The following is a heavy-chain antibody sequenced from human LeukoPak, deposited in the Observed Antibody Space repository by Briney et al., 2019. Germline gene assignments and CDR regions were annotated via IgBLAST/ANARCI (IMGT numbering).Heavy chain of an antibody. D-gene: IGHD6-13*01. CDR1: GLAFSSYG. V-gene: IGHV3-33*01. J-gene: IGHJ4*02. Sequence: GGSLRLSCAASGLAFSSYGMHWVRQAPGKGPEWVAVIWFDGSIKYYADSVKDRFTISRDNSKNTLYLQMNSLRAEDTTVYYCASAAGPFNNWGQGTLVTVSS. CDR3: ASAAGPFNN. CDR2: IWFDGSIK.